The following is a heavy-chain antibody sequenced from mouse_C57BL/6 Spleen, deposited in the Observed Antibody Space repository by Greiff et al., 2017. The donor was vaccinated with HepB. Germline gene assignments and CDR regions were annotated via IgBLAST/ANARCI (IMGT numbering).Heavy chain of an antibody. CDR2: ISSGGSYT. V-gene: IGHV5-6*02. D-gene: IGHD2-4*01. CDR1: GFTFSSYG. Sequence: EVKLMESGGDLVKPGGSLKLSCAASGFTFSSYGMSWVRQTPDKRLEWVATISSGGSYTYYPDSVKGRFTISRDNAKNTLYLQMSSLKSEDTAMYYCARRSYYDYLKGYFDYWGQGTTLTVSS. J-gene: IGHJ2*01. CDR3: ARRSYYDYLKGYFDY.